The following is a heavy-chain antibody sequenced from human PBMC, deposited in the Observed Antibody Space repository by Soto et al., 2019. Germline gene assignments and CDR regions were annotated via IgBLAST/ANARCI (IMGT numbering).Heavy chain of an antibody. D-gene: IGHD5-18*01. J-gene: IGHJ4*02. Sequence: GASVKVSCKASGYTFTAHAMHWVRQAPGQGLEWMGWINTGKGDTKYSQKFQGRVTITRDTSASTAYMELSSLRSEDTAVYYCARDPGYSYGSNWGQGTLVTVSS. V-gene: IGHV1-3*04. CDR3: ARDPGYSYGSN. CDR2: INTGKGDT. CDR1: GYTFTAHA.